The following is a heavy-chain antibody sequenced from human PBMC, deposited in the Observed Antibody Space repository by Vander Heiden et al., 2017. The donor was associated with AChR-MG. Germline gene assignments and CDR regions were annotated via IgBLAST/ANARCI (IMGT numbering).Heavy chain of an antibody. CDR2: IYYSGTI. V-gene: IGHV4-61*01. J-gene: IGHJ5*01. CDR1: SVSSHSHY. D-gene: IGHD6-13*01. CDR3: ARAVPLYATSWYANWFDS. Sequence: QVQLQESGPGLVKPSETLSLTCNVSSVSSHSHYWSWIRQPPGKGLEWIGYIYYSGTINYNPSLQSRVTISVDTTKNQFSLKLRSVTAADTAVYYCARAVPLYATSWYANWFDSWGQGILVTVSS.